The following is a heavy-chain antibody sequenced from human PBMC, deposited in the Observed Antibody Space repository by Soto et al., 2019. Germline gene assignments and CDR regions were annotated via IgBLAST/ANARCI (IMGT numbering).Heavy chain of an antibody. V-gene: IGHV3-30*18. D-gene: IGHD1-26*01. CDR2: ISKDGNDQ. J-gene: IGHJ4*02. CDR3: AKDRWEFTRYFDS. CDR1: GFTFSTYA. Sequence: QVQLVESGGGVVQPGTSLRLSCAASGFTFSTYAMHWVRQAPGKGLEWVAMISKDGNDQYYADSGKGRFTVSRDNSKNTVSLQMHSLRPEDTAFYYCAKDRWEFTRYFDSWGQGTLVTVSS.